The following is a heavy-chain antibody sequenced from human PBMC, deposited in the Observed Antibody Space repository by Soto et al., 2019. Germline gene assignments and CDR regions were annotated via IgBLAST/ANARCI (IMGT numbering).Heavy chain of an antibody. J-gene: IGHJ6*02. D-gene: IGHD2-15*01. V-gene: IGHV3-11*01. CDR2: ISSSGSTI. Sequence: PGGSLRLSCAASGFTFSDYYMSWIRQAPGKGLEWVSYISSSGSTIYYADSVKGRFTISRDNAKNSLYLQMNSLRAEDTAVYYCARDGYCSGGSCFVSGMDVWGQGTTVTVSS. CDR1: GFTFSDYY. CDR3: ARDGYCSGGSCFVSGMDV.